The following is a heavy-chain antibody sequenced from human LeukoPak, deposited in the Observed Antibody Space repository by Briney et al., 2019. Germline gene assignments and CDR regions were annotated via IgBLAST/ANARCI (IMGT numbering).Heavy chain of an antibody. CDR1: GGSISSGGYY. D-gene: IGHD2-15*01. CDR2: IYYSGST. Sequence: SETLSLTCTVSGGSISSGGYYWSWIRQHPGKGLEWIGYIYYSGSTYYNPSLKSRVTISVDTSKNQFSLKLSSVTAADTAVYYCARVVRYCSGSSCYWFDYWGQGTLVTVSS. J-gene: IGHJ4*02. CDR3: ARVVRYCSGSSCYWFDY. V-gene: IGHV4-31*03.